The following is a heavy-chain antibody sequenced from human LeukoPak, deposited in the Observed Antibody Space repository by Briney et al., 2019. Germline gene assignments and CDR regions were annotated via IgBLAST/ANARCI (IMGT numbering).Heavy chain of an antibody. J-gene: IGHJ4*02. V-gene: IGHV4-61*02. CDR3: ARYSGTGYGMYYFDY. CDR2: MDFSGST. CDR1: GVSITSSTYF. D-gene: IGHD1-1*01. Sequence: PSETLSLTCSVSGVSITSSTYFWSWIRQSAGKALEWIGRMDFSGSTNYNPSLRSRVTLSLDTSKNQFSLKLSSVTAADTAVYYCARYSGTGYGMYYFDYWGQGTLVTVSS.